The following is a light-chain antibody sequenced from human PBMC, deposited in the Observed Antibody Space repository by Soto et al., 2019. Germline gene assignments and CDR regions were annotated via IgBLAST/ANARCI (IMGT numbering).Light chain of an antibody. CDR3: QQSYSTPIT. CDR1: RSISSY. CDR2: AAS. J-gene: IGKJ5*01. Sequence: DIQMTQSPSSLSASVGDRVSITCRASRSISSYLNWYQQKPGKAPKVLIYAASNLQSGVPSRFSGSGSGTDFTLTISSLQPEDFATYYCQQSYSTPITFGQGTRLEIK. V-gene: IGKV1-39*01.